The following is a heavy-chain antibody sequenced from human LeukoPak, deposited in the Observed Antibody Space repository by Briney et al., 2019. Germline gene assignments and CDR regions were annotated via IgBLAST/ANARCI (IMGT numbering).Heavy chain of an antibody. CDR2: MNPNSGNT. V-gene: IGHV1-8*01. D-gene: IGHD1-26*01. CDR1: GYTFTSYA. Sequence: VASVRVSCKASGYTFTSYAMNWVRQAPGQGLEWMGFMNPNSGNTDYADSVKGRFTISRDTSINTVYMDLSSLRSEDTSVYYCAREPRGQVIVGATSGMDVWGQGATV. J-gene: IGHJ6*02. CDR3: AREPRGQVIVGATSGMDV.